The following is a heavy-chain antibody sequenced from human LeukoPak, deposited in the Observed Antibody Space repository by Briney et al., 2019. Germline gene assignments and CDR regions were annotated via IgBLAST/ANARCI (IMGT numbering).Heavy chain of an antibody. CDR2: INSDGSST. CDR3: ARADDYVWGSFDY. J-gene: IGHJ4*02. V-gene: IGHV3-74*01. CDR1: GFTFSSYW. D-gene: IGHD3-16*01. Sequence: GGSLRLSCAASGFTFSSYWMHWVRQAPGKGLVWVSRINSDGSSTNYADSVKGRCTISRDNAKKTLYLQMNSLRHEATAVYYCARADDYVWGSFDYWGQGTLVTVSS.